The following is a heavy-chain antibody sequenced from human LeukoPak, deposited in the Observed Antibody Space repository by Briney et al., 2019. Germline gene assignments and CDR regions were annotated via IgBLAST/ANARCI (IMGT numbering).Heavy chain of an antibody. J-gene: IGHJ4*02. CDR3: ARVYGDYEYYFDY. V-gene: IGHV3-21*04. CDR1: GITFSSYS. Sequence: GGSLRLSCAASGITFSSYSMNWVRQAPGKGLEWVSSISSTSNHVYYADSVKGRFTISRDNAKNSLYLQMNSLRAEDTALYYCARVYGDYEYYFDYWGQGTLVTVSS. CDR2: ISSTSNHV. D-gene: IGHD4-17*01.